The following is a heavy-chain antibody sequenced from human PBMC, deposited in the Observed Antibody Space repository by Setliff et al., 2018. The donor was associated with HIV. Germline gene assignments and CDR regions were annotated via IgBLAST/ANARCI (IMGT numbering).Heavy chain of an antibody. CDR2: IFSSGST. D-gene: IGHD3-10*01. J-gene: IGHJ5*02. CDR1: GDSISSYS. Sequence: PSETLSLTCTVSGDSISSYSWNWIRQSPGGGLEWIGFIFSSGSTKYNPSLQSRVTMSIDTSKNQSSLRLTSVTAADTAVYYCARRIDDSGSFPDKNWFDTWGQGSLVTVSS. V-gene: IGHV4-4*09. CDR3: ARRIDDSGSFPDKNWFDT.